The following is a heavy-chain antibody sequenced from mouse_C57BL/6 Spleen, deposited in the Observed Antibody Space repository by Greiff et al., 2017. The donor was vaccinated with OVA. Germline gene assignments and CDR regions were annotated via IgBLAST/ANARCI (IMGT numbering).Heavy chain of an antibody. Sequence: VQLQQSGAELVKPGASVKLSCKASGYTFTEYTIHWVKQRSGQGLEWIGWFYPGSGSIKYNEKFKDKATLTADKSYSTVYMELSRLTSEDSAVYFCARHGPLLRYQSYYFDYWGQGTTLTVSS. D-gene: IGHD1-1*01. V-gene: IGHV1-62-2*01. CDR2: FYPGSGSI. CDR3: ARHGPLLRYQSYYFDY. J-gene: IGHJ2*01. CDR1: GYTFTEYT.